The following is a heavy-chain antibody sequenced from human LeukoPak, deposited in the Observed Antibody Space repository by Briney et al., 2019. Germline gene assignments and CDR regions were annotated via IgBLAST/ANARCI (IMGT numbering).Heavy chain of an antibody. CDR2: ISYDGSNK. V-gene: IGHV3-30-3*01. CDR1: GFTFSSYA. D-gene: IGHD6-19*01. Sequence: GGSLRLSCAASGFTFSSYAIHWVRQAPGKGLEWVAVISYDGSNKYYADSVKGRFTISRDNSNNTLYLQMSSLRAEDTAVYYCARVTSSGWSHPFDYWGQGTLVTVSS. J-gene: IGHJ4*02. CDR3: ARVTSSGWSHPFDY.